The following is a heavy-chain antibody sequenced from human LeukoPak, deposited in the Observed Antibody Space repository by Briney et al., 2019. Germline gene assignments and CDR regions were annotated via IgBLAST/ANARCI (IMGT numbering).Heavy chain of an antibody. D-gene: IGHD1-14*01. Sequence: VTLSLTCAVSGGSISTSNWWTWVRQPPGKGLEWIGETYHSGNTNYNPSLKSRVTIPLDKSMNHCSLKLSSVTAADTAVYYFARFITDSNWFDPWGQGTLVTVS. CDR2: TYHSGNT. V-gene: IGHV4-4*02. CDR1: GGSISTSNW. CDR3: ARFITDSNWFDP. J-gene: IGHJ5*02.